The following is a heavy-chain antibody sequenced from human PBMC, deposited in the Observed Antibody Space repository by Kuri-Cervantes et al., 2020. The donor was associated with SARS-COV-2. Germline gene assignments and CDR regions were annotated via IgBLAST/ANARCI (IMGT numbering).Heavy chain of an antibody. CDR2: IIPIFGTA. CDR1: GGTFSSYA. Sequence: SVNVSCKASGGTFSSYAISWVRQAPGQGLEWMGGIIPIFGTANYAQKFQGRVTITADESTSTAYMELSSLRSEDTAVYYCARVRPYQLLWRNWFDPWGQGTLVTVSS. CDR3: ARVRPYQLLWRNWFDP. V-gene: IGHV1-69*13. J-gene: IGHJ5*02. D-gene: IGHD2-2*01.